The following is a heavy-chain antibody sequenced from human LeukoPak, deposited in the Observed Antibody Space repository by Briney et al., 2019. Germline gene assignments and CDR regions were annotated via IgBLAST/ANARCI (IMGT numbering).Heavy chain of an antibody. V-gene: IGHV4-34*01. Sequence: SETLALTCAVYGGSFSGYYWSWIRQPPGKGLEWIGEINHSGSTNYNPSLKSRVTISVDTSKNQFSLKLSSVTAADTAVYYCARGWHPRDAVRGVYFDYWGQGTLVTVSS. D-gene: IGHD3-10*01. CDR1: GGSFSGYY. CDR2: INHSGST. J-gene: IGHJ4*02. CDR3: ARGWHPRDAVRGVYFDY.